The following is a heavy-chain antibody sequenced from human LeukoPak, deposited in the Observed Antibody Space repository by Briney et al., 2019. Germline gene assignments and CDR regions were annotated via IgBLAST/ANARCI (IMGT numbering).Heavy chain of an antibody. Sequence: GGSLRLSCAASGFNFRTYWMSWVRQAPGKGLEWVANIKRDGSETYYVDSVKGRFTISRDNAKNSLYLQMNSLRAEDTAVYYCAREEDSSGYYYGAHWGQGTLVTVSS. D-gene: IGHD3-22*01. CDR1: GFNFRTYW. CDR3: AREEDSSGYYYGAH. J-gene: IGHJ4*02. V-gene: IGHV3-7*05. CDR2: IKRDGSET.